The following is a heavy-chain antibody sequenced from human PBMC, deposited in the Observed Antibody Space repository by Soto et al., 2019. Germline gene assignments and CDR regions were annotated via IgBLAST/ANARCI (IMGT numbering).Heavy chain of an antibody. D-gene: IGHD6-19*01. CDR2: IHITTDRT. V-gene: IGHV1-46*01. CDR3: ARDGGSSGWSYFHL. CDR1: GYTFSDYF. Sequence: ASVKVSCKASGYTFSDYFIHWVRQAPGQGLEWMGIIHITTDRTTYKENFQGRVGFTRDMSTSTVYMEMTSLTSEDTAVYFCARDGGSSGWSYFHLWGQGTAVTSPQ. J-gene: IGHJ4*02.